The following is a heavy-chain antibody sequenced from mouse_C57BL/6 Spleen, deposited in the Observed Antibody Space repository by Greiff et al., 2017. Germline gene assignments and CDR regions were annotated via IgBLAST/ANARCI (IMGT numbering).Heavy chain of an antibody. Sequence: VQLQQSGSVLARPGASVKMSCKPSGYTFTSYWMNWVKQRPGQGLEWIGAIYPGNSDTSYNQKFKGKAKLTVVTSASTAYMELSSLTYEDSAVYYCTRSYGSCYDCDYWGQGTTLTVSS. J-gene: IGHJ2*01. CDR3: TRSYGSCYDCDY. CDR1: GYTFTSYW. CDR2: IYPGNSDT. V-gene: IGHV1-5*01. D-gene: IGHD1-1*01.